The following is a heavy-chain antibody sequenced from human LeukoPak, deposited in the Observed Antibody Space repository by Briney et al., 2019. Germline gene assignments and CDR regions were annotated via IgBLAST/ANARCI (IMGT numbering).Heavy chain of an antibody. J-gene: IGHJ3*02. V-gene: IGHV3-7*03. CDR2: IDGDGSQK. D-gene: IGHD3-3*02. CDR1: GFTFINYW. CDR3: ATDKAFSAFDI. Sequence: PGGSLRLSCVASGFTFINYWMAWVRQAPGKGLEWVANIDGDGSQKYYVDSAKGRFTISRDNARNSLFLQMNSLRAEDTALYYCATDKAFSAFDIWGHGTLVIVSS.